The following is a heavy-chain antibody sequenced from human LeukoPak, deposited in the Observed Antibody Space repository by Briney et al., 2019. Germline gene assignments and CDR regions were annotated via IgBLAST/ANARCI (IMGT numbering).Heavy chain of an antibody. D-gene: IGHD5-24*01. V-gene: IGHV4-4*02. Sequence: ASGTLSLTCAVSGGSISSSNWWSWVRQPPGKGLEWIGEIYHSGSTNYNPSLKSRVTISVDKFKNQFSLKLSSVTAADTAVYYCASALQLGSYFDYWGQGTLVTVSS. CDR1: GGSISSSNW. J-gene: IGHJ4*02. CDR2: IYHSGST. CDR3: ASALQLGSYFDY.